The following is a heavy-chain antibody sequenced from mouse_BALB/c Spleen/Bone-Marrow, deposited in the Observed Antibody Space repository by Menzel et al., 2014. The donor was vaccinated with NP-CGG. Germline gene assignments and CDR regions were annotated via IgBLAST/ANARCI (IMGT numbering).Heavy chain of an antibody. CDR1: GFTFSSYY. D-gene: IGHD2-14*01. CDR2: INSNGGST. Sequence: EVNLVESGGGLVKLGGSLKFSCAASGFTFSSYYMSWVRRTPEKRLELVAAINSNGGSTYYSDTVKGRFTISRDNAKNTLNLQMSSLKSEDTALYYCARQNRYDGTEVRYYAMDYWGQGTSVTVSS. CDR3: ARQNRYDGTEVRYYAMDY. V-gene: IGHV5-6-2*01. J-gene: IGHJ4*01.